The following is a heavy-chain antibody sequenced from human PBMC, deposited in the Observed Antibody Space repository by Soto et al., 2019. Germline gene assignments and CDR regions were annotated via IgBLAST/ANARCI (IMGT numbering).Heavy chain of an antibody. V-gene: IGHV1-69*01. Sequence: QVQLVQSGAEVKKPGSSVKVSCKASGGTFSSYAISWVRQAPGQGLEWMGGIIPIFGTANYAQKFQGRVTITADESKSTAYMERSSLRSEDTAVYYCARGEGGTTVTIYYYYCMDVWGQGTTVTVSS. CDR2: IIPIFGTA. CDR1: GGTFSSYA. D-gene: IGHD4-4*01. CDR3: ARGEGGTTVTIYYYYCMDV. J-gene: IGHJ6*02.